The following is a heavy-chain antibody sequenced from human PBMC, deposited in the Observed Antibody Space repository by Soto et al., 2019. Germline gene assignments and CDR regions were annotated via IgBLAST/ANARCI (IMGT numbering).Heavy chain of an antibody. CDR2: ISSSSRTI. J-gene: IGHJ6*02. Sequence: LXLACAASAFTFSGYTMNWIRQAPVKGLKWVSYISSSSRTIYYADSVKGRFTISRDNAKNSLYLQMNSLRDEDTAVYYCAREIVVVPAAIWLYYYYGMDVWGQGTTVTVSS. D-gene: IGHD2-2*01. CDR1: AFTFSGYT. CDR3: AREIVVVPAAIWLYYYYGMDV. V-gene: IGHV3-48*02.